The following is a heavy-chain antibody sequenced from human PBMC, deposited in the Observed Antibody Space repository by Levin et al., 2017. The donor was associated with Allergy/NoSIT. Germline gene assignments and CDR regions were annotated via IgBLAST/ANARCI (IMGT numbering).Heavy chain of an antibody. CDR1: GYTFTSYG. CDR3: ARLWGTLIRGVITTPDY. J-gene: IGHJ4*02. V-gene: IGHV1-18*01. D-gene: IGHD3-10*01. Sequence: ASVKVSCKASGYTFTSYGITWVRQAPGQGLEWMGWISGYNGVTNYAQNLQGRVTMTTDTSTSTAYMELRSLRSDDTAVYYCARLWGTLIRGVITTPDYWGQGTLVTVSS. CDR2: ISGYNGVT.